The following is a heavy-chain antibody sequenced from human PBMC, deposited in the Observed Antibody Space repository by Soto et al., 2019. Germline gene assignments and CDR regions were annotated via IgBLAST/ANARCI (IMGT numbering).Heavy chain of an antibody. CDR1: GGSISSSSYY. CDR2: IYYSGST. CDR3: ARILRPTTLNWFDP. Sequence: SETLSLTCTVSGGSISSSSYYWVWIRQPPGKGLEWIGSIYYSGSTYYNPSLKSRVTISVDTSKNQFSLKLSSVTAADTAVYYCARILRPTTLNWFDPWGQGTLVTVSS. J-gene: IGHJ5*02. V-gene: IGHV4-39*01. D-gene: IGHD1-26*01.